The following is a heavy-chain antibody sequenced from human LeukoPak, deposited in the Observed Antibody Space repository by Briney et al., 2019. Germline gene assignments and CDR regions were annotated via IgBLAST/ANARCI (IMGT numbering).Heavy chain of an antibody. CDR1: GYTFSDYY. V-gene: IGHV1-2*02. CDR2: INPKSGGT. D-gene: IGHD4/OR15-4a*01. CDR3: ARENLPYGDFEY. Sequence: ASVKVSCKASGYTFSDYYIQWVRQAPGQGLEWMAWINPKSGGTVCAQKFQGRDTLSRDTSINTAYMEMTRLTSDDTAIYFCARENLPYGDFEYWGRGTLVTVSS. J-gene: IGHJ4*02.